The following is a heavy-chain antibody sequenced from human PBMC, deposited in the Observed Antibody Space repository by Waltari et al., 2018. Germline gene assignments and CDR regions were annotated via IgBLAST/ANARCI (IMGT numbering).Heavy chain of an antibody. D-gene: IGHD2-8*01. CDR2: IFHSGKT. V-gene: IGHV4-38-2*01. CDR3: ARSSVYYSFSY. J-gene: IGHJ4*02. Sequence: QVQMQESGPGLVKPSETLSLNCDVSGYSISGYFWGWIRQPPGKGLEWIGSIFHSGKTYYNPSRNRRVTLSVDTSKNQITLKLSSVTAADTAVYYCARSSVYYSFSYWGQGTLVTVSS. CDR1: GYSISGYF.